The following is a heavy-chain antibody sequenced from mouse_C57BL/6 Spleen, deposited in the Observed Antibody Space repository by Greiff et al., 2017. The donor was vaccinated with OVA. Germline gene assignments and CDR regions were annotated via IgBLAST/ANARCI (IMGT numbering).Heavy chain of an antibody. D-gene: IGHD2-3*01. J-gene: IGHJ4*01. V-gene: IGHV1-55*01. CDR2: IYPGSGST. CDR3: ARYDGYYDYAMDY. CDR1: GYTFTSYW. Sequence: QVQLQQPGAELVKPGASVKMSFKASGYTFTSYWITWVKQRPGQGLEWIGDIYPGSGSTNYNEKFKSKATLTVDTSSSTAYMQLSSLTSEDSAVYYCARYDGYYDYAMDYWGQGTSVTVSS.